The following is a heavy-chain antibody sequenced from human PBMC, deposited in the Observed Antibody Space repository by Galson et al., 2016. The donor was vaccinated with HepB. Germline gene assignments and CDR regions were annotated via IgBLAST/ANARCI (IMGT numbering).Heavy chain of an antibody. CDR2: TSYDGSSK. Sequence: SLRLSCAASGFTFSTYAMHWVRQAPGKGLEWVAITSYDGSSKNYADSVKGRFTISRDNSMNTLYLEMSRLRDEDTAVYYCATDRCSTTNCHYKYLFEYWGQGTLVTVSS. V-gene: IGHV3-30*04. CDR3: ATDRCSTTNCHYKYLFEY. D-gene: IGHD2-2*01. CDR1: GFTFSTYA. J-gene: IGHJ4*02.